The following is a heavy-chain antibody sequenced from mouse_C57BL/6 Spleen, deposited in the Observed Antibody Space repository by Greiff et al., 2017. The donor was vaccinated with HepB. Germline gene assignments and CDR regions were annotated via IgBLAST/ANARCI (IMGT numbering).Heavy chain of an antibody. CDR1: GYTFTSYW. CDR3: ARGSSRVLYWYFDV. V-gene: IGHV1-55*01. D-gene: IGHD1-1*01. J-gene: IGHJ1*03. CDR2: IYPGSGST. Sequence: QVQLKESGAELVKPGASVKMSCKASGYTFTSYWITWVKQRPGQGLEWIGDIYPGSGSTNYNEKFKSKATLTVDTSSSTAYMQLSSLTSEDSAVYYWARGSSRVLYWYFDVWGTGTTVTVSS.